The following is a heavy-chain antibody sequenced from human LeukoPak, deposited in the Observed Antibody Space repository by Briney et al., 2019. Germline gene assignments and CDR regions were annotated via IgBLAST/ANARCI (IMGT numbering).Heavy chain of an antibody. V-gene: IGHV3-21*01. CDR1: GFTFSSYT. CDR2: ISSSSSYM. D-gene: IGHD2-2*01. Sequence: GGSLRLSCAASGFTFSSYTMNWVRQAPGKGLEWVSSISSSSSYMYYADPVKGRFTISRDNAKNSLYLQMNSLRAEDTAVYYCAVTIPAGNWFDPWGQGTLVTVSS. J-gene: IGHJ5*02. CDR3: AVTIPAGNWFDP.